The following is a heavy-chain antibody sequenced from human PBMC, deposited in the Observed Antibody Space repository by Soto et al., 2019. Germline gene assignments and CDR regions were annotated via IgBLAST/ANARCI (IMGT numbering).Heavy chain of an antibody. CDR2: IYSGGST. CDR1: GFTVSSNY. V-gene: IGHV3-66*01. J-gene: IGHJ5*02. D-gene: IGHD6-13*01. CDR3: AKDGRGPYSSSWYDWFDP. Sequence: PGGSLRLSCAASGFTVSSNYMSWVRQAPGKGLEWVSVIYSGGSTYYADSVKGRFTISRDNSKNTLYLQMNSLRAEDTAVYYCAKDGRGPYSSSWYDWFDPWGQGTLVTVSS.